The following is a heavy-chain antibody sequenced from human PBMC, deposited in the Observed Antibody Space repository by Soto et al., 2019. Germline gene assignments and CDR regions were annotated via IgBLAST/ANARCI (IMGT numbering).Heavy chain of an antibody. CDR1: GYPFTSYG. D-gene: IGHD3-10*01. J-gene: IGHJ3*02. CDR2: ISAYNGNT. CDR3: ARNYGSGTEAFDI. Sequence: ASVTVYCKASGYPFTSYGISWVREAPGQGLEWMGWISAYNGNTNYAQKIQGRVTMTTDTSTSTAYMELRSLRSDATAVYYCARNYGSGTEAFDIWGQGTMVTVSS. V-gene: IGHV1-18*01.